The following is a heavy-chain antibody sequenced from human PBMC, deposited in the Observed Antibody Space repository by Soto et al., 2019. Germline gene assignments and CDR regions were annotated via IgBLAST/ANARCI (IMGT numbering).Heavy chain of an antibody. D-gene: IGHD4-17*01. Sequence: QVQLVQSGAEVKKPGSSVQVSCKASGGTFSSYAISWVRQAPGQGLEWMGGVIPIFGTANYAHKFQGRVTITADESTSTAYMELRSLRSEDTAVYYCESANYGGNADPCDVWGQGSTVTVSS. V-gene: IGHV1-69*12. J-gene: IGHJ6*02. CDR3: ESANYGGNADPCDV. CDR2: VIPIFGTA. CDR1: GGTFSSYA.